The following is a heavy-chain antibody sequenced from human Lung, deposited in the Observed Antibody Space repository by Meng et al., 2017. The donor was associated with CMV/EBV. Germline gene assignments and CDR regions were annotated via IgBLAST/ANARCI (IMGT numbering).Heavy chain of an antibody. CDR2: MKSDENRI. J-gene: IGHJ4*02. D-gene: IGHD1-26*01. CDR3: ARGVAEFLGWEMGH. CDR1: GFTISTHW. V-gene: IGHV3-74*01. Sequence: EGPVVVSGGGSGQAGGSLRLPREGSGFTISTHWMHWARQVPGKGLEWVSRMKSDENRINYADSVKGQFTISRDNDKNTVYLQMNSLRAEDTAVYYCARGVAEFLGWEMGHWGQGTLVTVSS.